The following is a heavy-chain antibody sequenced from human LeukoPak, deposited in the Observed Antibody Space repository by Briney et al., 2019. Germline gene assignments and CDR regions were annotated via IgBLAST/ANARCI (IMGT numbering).Heavy chain of an antibody. CDR3: VRDGFYSDSSGYPFGY. CDR1: GFTFSTYS. D-gene: IGHD3-22*01. Sequence: GSLRLSCAASGFTFSTYSMSWVRRAPGKGLEWVSCITSSNYMYYAGSVKGRFTISRDNAKNSLYLQMNSLRAEDTAVYYCVRDGFYSDSSGYPFGYWGQGTLVTVSS. J-gene: IGHJ4*02. V-gene: IGHV3-69-1*01. CDR2: ITSSNYM.